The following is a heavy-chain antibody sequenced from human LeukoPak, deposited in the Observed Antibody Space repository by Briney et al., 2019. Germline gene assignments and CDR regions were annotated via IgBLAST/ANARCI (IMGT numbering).Heavy chain of an antibody. V-gene: IGHV4-59*01. D-gene: IGHD3-22*01. CDR2: IYYSGST. CDR3: ARDDDSSSYIGLFDY. Sequence: PSETLSLTCTVSGGSISSYYWSWIRQPPGKGLEWIGYIYYSGSTNYNPSLKSRVTISVDTSKNQFSLKLSSVTAADTAVYYCARDDDSSSYIGLFDYWGQGTPVTVSS. J-gene: IGHJ4*02. CDR1: GGSISSYY.